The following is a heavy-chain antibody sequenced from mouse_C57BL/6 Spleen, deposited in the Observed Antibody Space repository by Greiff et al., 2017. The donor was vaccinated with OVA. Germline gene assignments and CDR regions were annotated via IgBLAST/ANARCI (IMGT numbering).Heavy chain of an antibody. Sequence: VQLQQPGAELVMPGASVKLSCKASGYTFTSYWMHWVKQRPGQGLAWIGEIDPSDSYTNYNQKFKGKSTLTVDKSSSTAYMQLSSLTSEDSAVYYCARGGYGSGAMDYWGQGTSVTVSS. J-gene: IGHJ4*01. CDR1: GYTFTSYW. CDR2: IDPSDSYT. CDR3: ARGGYGSGAMDY. V-gene: IGHV1-69*01. D-gene: IGHD2-2*01.